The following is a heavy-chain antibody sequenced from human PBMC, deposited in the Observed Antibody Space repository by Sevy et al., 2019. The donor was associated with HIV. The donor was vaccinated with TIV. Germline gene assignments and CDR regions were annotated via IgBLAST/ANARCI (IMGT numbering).Heavy chain of an antibody. CDR2: IYYNVRI. Sequence: SETLSLTCTVSGCSVTSDTYYWTWIRQPPGKGLEFIGYIYYNVRINYNPSLKSRVTISVDTSKNQFSLKLTSVTAADTAVYYCTRLGGLTDYGMDVWGQGTTVTVSS. CDR3: TRLGGLTDYGMDV. CDR1: GCSVTSDTYY. D-gene: IGHD1-26*01. J-gene: IGHJ6*02. V-gene: IGHV4-61*01.